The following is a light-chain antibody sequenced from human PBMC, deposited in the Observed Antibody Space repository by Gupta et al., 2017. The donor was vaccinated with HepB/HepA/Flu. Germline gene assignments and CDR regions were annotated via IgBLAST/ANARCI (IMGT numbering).Light chain of an antibody. V-gene: IGLV3-21*03. CDR2: DDS. CDR1: NIGGKS. Sequence: SYVLTQPPSVSVAPGKTARITCGGNNIGGKSVHWYQQKPGQAPILVVYDDSDRPSGIPERLSGSKSGSTATLTINRVEAGDEADYYCQVWDSSRDLVVFGGGTKLTVL. J-gene: IGLJ2*01. CDR3: QVWDSSRDLVV.